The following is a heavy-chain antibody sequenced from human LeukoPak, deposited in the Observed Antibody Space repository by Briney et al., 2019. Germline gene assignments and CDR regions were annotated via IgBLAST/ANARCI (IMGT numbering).Heavy chain of an antibody. Sequence: ASVKVSCKASGYTFTSYGISWVRQAPGQGLEWMGWIIAYNGNTNYAQKFQGRVTMTRDTSISTAYMELSRLRSDDTAVYYCAREDQHNWFDPWGQGTLVTVSS. V-gene: IGHV1-18*01. CDR2: IIAYNGNT. CDR3: AREDQHNWFDP. J-gene: IGHJ5*02. CDR1: GYTFTSYG.